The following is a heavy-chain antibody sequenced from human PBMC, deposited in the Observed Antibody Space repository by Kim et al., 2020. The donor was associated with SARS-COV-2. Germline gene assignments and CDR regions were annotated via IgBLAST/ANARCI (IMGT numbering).Heavy chain of an antibody. CDR1: GYTFTDHG. D-gene: IGHD3-22*01. V-gene: IGHV1-18*04. CDR2: ISGPIGIT. J-gene: IGHJ4*02. Sequence: ASVKVSCKASGYTFTDHGISWLRQAPGQGLEWMGWISGPIGITEYAQHLQGRVTLTIDSSTSTAYMELRSLRSDDTAFYYCARDLAYSSGRPYFFDYWGQGTLVTVSS. CDR3: ARDLAYSSGRPYFFDY.